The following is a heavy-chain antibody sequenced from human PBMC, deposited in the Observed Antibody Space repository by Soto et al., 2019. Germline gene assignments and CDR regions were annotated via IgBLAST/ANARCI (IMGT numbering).Heavy chain of an antibody. CDR2: VSFDGSNK. J-gene: IGHJ6*02. V-gene: IGHV3-30-3*01. D-gene: IGHD3-10*01. CDR1: EFAFSSYS. Sequence: QVHLVESGGGVVQPGRSLRLSCVASEFAFSSYSMHWVRQAPGKGLEWVAVVSFDGSNKKSIDPLRGRFTVSRDNSKNTLYLQMNSLRVEDTAVYYCARVPSRYGSGPYGMDVWGQGTTVTVSS. CDR3: ARVPSRYGSGPYGMDV.